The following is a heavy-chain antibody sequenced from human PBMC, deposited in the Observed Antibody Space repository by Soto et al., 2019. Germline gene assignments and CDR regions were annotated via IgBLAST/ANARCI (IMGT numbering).Heavy chain of an antibody. CDR3: TTVPSGWWVVLPAGG. Sequence: EVQLVESGGGLVKPGGSLRLSCAASGFTFSHAWMSWVRQAPGKGLEWVGRIESKTDGGTTDYAAPVKGRFTISRDDSKNTLYLQMNSLKTEDTALYYCTTVPSGWWVVLPAGGWGQGTLVTVSS. D-gene: IGHD2-2*01. J-gene: IGHJ4*02. V-gene: IGHV3-15*04. CDR2: IESKTDGGTT. CDR1: GFTFSHAW.